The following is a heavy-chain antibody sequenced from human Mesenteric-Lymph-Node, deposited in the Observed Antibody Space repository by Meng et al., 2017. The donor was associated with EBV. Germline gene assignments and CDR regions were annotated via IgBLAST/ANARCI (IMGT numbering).Heavy chain of an antibody. CDR2: IYDSGIT. D-gene: IGHD3-10*01. CDR1: VGSISSGVYS. V-gene: IGHV4-30-2*01. CDR3: VRRSIREGVGIDT. J-gene: IGHJ5*01. Sequence: NPPQPLPSPSVVAVGSISSGVYSWSLIRQPPGMGLEWIGYIYDSGITYYNPSLKSRVTISVDRSKNQFSLKLNSVTTADTAVYYCVRRSIREGVGIDTWGHGTLVTVSS.